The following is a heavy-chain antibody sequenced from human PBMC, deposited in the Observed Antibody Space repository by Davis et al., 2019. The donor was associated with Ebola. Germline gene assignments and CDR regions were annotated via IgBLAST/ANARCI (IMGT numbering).Heavy chain of an antibody. V-gene: IGHV3-7*03. J-gene: IGHJ6*02. Sequence: GESPKISCAAPGFPFSSYWMSWVRQAPGKGLEWVANIKQDGSEKYYVDSVKARFTISRDNAKNSLYLQMNSLRAEDTAVYYCARDDLGWYYYYYGMDVWGQGTTVTVPS. CDR2: IKQDGSEK. CDR3: ARDDLGWYYYYYGMDV. D-gene: IGHD6-19*01. CDR1: GFPFSSYW.